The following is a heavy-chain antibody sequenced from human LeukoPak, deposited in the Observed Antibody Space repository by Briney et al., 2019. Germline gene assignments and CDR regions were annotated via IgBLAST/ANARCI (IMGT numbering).Heavy chain of an antibody. J-gene: IGHJ5*02. CDR2: TYYRSTWYN. CDR3: ARRLTQYDCFDP. D-gene: IGHD2-2*01. Sequence: SQTLSLTCAISGDSVSSNSVTWNWIRQSPSRGLEWLGRTYYRSTWYNDYAVSVRGRITVNPDTSKNQFSLHLNSVTPEDTAVYYCARRLTQYDCFDPWGQGILVAVSS. CDR1: GDSVSSNSVT. V-gene: IGHV6-1*01.